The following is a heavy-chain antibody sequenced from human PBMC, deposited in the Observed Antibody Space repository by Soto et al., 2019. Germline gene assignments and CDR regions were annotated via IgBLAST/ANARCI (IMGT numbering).Heavy chain of an antibody. D-gene: IGHD6-19*01. CDR1: GFSLSNARMG. J-gene: IGHJ5*02. V-gene: IGHV2-26*01. Sequence: SGPTLVNPTGTLTLTCTVSGFSLSNARMGVSWIRQPPGKALEWLAHIFSNDEKSYSTSLKSRLTISKDTSKSQVVLTMTNMDPVDTATHYCARRTGYSSGWYDWFDPWGQGTLVTVSS. CDR3: ARRTGYSSGWYDWFDP. CDR2: IFSNDEK.